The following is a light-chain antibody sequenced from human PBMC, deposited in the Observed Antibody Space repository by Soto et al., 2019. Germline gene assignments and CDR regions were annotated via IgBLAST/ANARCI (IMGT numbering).Light chain of an antibody. CDR3: SSYTSSSPSF. V-gene: IGLV2-14*03. CDR2: DVS. CDR1: SSDVGGYNY. J-gene: IGLJ1*01. Sequence: QSALTKPASVSGSRGQSITISCTGTSSDVGGYNYVSWYQQHPGKAPKLMIYDVSNRPSGVSYRFSGSKSGNTASLTISGLQAEDEADYYCSSYTSSSPSFVGTGTKAPFL.